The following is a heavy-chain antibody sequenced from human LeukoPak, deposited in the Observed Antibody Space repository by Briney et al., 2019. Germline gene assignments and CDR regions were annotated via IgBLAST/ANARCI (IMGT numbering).Heavy chain of an antibody. CDR3: ARLGYCTNGACYTDPLDY. Sequence: KPSETLSLTCTVSGGSISNSNYYWGWIRQPPGKGLEWIGRIYYSGSTYYNPSLKSRVTISVDTSKNHFSLKLSSVTAADTAVYYCARLGYCTNGACYTDPLDYWGQGTLVTVSS. J-gene: IGHJ4*02. CDR2: IYYSGST. CDR1: GGSISNSNYY. V-gene: IGHV4-39*02. D-gene: IGHD2-8*01.